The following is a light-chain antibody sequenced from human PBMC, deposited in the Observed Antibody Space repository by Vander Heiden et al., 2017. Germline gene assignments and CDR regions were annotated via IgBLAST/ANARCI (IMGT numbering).Light chain of an antibody. CDR3: HQDYSYAYT. Sequence: DIQMTQSPSTLSASVGDRVTITCRASQSISSWLAWYQQKPGKAPKLLIYDASSFESGVPSRFSGSGSGTEFTLTIISLQPDDFATYYCHQDYSYAYTFGQGTKMEIK. J-gene: IGKJ2*01. V-gene: IGKV1-5*01. CDR2: DAS. CDR1: QSISSW.